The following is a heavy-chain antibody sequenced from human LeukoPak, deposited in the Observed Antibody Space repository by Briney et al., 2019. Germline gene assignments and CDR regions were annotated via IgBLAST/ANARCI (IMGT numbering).Heavy chain of an antibody. V-gene: IGHV4-59*01. CDR3: ARADSSGYEHFDY. J-gene: IGHJ4*02. Sequence: TSETLSLTCTVSGGSISTYYWSLIRQPPGKGLEWIGYIYYLGSTNYNPSLKSRVTISVDTSKNQFSLSLNPVTAADTAVYYCARADSSGYEHFDYWGQGTLVTVSS. D-gene: IGHD3-22*01. CDR1: GGSISTYY. CDR2: IYYLGST.